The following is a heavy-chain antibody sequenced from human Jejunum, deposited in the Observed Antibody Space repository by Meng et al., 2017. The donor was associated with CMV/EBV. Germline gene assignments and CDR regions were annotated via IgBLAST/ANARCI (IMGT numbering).Heavy chain of an antibody. Sequence: FTSYYMHWVRQAPGQGLEWMGIINPSGGSTSYAQKFQGRVTMTRDASTSTVYMELSSLRSEDTAVYYCARDPYCSSTSCYYWFDPWGQGTLVTVSS. CDR2: INPSGGST. D-gene: IGHD2-2*01. CDR3: ARDPYCSSTSCYYWFDP. J-gene: IGHJ5*02. CDR1: FTSYY. V-gene: IGHV1-46*01.